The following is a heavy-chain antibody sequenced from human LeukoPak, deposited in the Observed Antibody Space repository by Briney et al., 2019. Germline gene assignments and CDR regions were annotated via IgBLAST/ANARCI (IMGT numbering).Heavy chain of an antibody. D-gene: IGHD3-22*01. J-gene: IGHJ4*02. V-gene: IGHV4-4*07. Sequence: SETLSLTCTVSGGSISSYYWSWIRRPAGKGLEWIGLIYTSGSTNYNPSLKSRVTMSVDTSKNQFSLKLSSVTAADTAVYYCARTYYYDSSGYPYYFDYWGQGTLVTVSS. CDR3: ARTYYYDSSGYPYYFDY. CDR1: GGSISSYY. CDR2: IYTSGST.